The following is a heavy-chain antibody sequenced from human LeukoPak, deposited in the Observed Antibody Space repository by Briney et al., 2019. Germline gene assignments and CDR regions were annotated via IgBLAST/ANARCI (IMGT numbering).Heavy chain of an antibody. D-gene: IGHD4-17*01. J-gene: IGHJ4*02. CDR3: ARDAPEEDYGDYLLVY. CDR1: GYTFTSYA. Sequence: ASVKVSCKASGYTFTSYAMHWVRQAPAQRLEWMGWINACNGNTKYSQKFQGRVTITRDTSASTAYMELSSLRSEDTAVYYCARDAPEEDYGDYLLVYWGQGTLVTVSS. V-gene: IGHV1-3*01. CDR2: INACNGNT.